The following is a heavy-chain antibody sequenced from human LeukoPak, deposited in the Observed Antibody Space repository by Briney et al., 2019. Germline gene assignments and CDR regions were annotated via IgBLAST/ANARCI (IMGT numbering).Heavy chain of an antibody. CDR3: ARGRSGFDY. Sequence: GGSLRLSCAASGFTFSSYAMSWVRQAPGKGLEWVSAISGSGGSTYYADSVKGRFTISRDNLKNTLDLQMNSLRAEDTAVYYCARGRSGFDYWGQGTLVTVSS. D-gene: IGHD5-24*01. J-gene: IGHJ4*02. CDR2: ISGSGGST. V-gene: IGHV3-23*01. CDR1: GFTFSSYA.